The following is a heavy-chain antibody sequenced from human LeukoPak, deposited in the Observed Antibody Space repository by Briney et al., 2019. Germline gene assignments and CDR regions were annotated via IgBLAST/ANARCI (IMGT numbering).Heavy chain of an antibody. J-gene: IGHJ6*02. CDR3: ARNENDYGDYGNYYYYGMDV. D-gene: IGHD4-17*01. V-gene: IGHV4-59*08. CDR2: IYYSGST. CDR1: GGSISSYY. Sequence: PSETLSLTCTVSGGSISSYYWSWIRQPPGKGLEWIGYIYYSGSTNYNPSLKSRVTISVDTSKNQFSLKLSSVTAADTAVYYCARNENDYGDYGNYYYYGMDVWGQGTTVTVSS.